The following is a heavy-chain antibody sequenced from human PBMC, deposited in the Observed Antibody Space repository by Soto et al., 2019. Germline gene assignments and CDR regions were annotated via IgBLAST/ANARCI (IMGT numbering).Heavy chain of an antibody. CDR3: ARGKGGSYYPGWFDP. Sequence: QVQLQQWGAGLLKPSETLSLTCAVYGGSFSGYYWSWIRQPPGKGLEWIGEINHSGSTNYNPSLKSRVTISVDTSKNQFSLKLSSVTAADTAVYYCARGKGGSYYPGWFDPWGQGTLVTVSS. V-gene: IGHV4-34*01. CDR1: GGSFSGYY. CDR2: INHSGST. D-gene: IGHD1-26*01. J-gene: IGHJ5*02.